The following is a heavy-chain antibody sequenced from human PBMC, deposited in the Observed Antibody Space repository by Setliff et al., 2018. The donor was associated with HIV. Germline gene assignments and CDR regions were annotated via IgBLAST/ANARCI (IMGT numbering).Heavy chain of an antibody. CDR2: VSSIGNT. Sequence: SETLSLTCSVSGISINGYYWSWIRQSPRTRLEWIGYVSSIGNTNYNPSLKSRVTISVDTSKNQFSLQLNSVTAADTAVYYCASTASGWFDAFDIWGQGTMVTVSS. D-gene: IGHD6-19*01. CDR3: ASTASGWFDAFDI. CDR1: GISINGYY. J-gene: IGHJ3*02. V-gene: IGHV4-4*08.